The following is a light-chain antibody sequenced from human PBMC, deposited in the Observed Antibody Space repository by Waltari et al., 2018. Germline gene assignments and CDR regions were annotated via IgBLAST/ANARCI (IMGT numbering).Light chain of an antibody. CDR2: DAS. J-gene: IGKJ4*01. CDR1: QSVSRY. V-gene: IGKV3-11*01. Sequence: EIVLTQSPATLPLSPGERATLSCRASQSVSRYLAWYQQRAGQAPRLLIYDASNRATGIPARFSGRWSGTDFTLTSSSLEPEDFAVYYCQQRSNWPGKTFGGGTKVEIK. CDR3: QQRSNWPGKT.